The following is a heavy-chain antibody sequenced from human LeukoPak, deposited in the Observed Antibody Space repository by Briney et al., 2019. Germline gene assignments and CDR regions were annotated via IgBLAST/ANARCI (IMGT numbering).Heavy chain of an antibody. V-gene: IGHV4-59*01. D-gene: IGHD1-26*01. CDR2: LHYRGSS. CDR1: GVSISKYS. CDR3: ARNRRIMGITDAFDV. J-gene: IGHJ3*01. Sequence: SESLSLTCRVTGVSISKYSWSWIRPSPGRELEWIGHLHYRGSSSYNPSLRSQVTTSVDLSKNQFPLSLASETPANTGGYHFARNRRIMGITDAFDVWGQGTMVTVSS.